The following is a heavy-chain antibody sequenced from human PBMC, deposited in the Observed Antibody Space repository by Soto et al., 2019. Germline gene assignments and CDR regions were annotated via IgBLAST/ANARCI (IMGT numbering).Heavy chain of an antibody. CDR3: TRGSASGAFDY. CDR1: GFIFSSYA. V-gene: IGHV3-23*01. D-gene: IGHD2-8*02. J-gene: IGHJ4*02. Sequence: EVQLLESGGDLLQPGGSLRLSCAASGFIFSSYAMGWVRQAPGKGLEWVSAISGRGGTIYYADSVKGRFTISRDNSKNTLYLQMNTLRGQDSAVYYCTRGSASGAFDYWGQGARVTVSS. CDR2: ISGRGGTI.